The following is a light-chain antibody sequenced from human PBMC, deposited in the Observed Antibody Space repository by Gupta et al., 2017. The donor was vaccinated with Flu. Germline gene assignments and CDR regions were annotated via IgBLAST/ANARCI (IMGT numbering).Light chain of an antibody. Sequence: EIVLTQSPATLSVYPGERATLSCRASQSVGNTIAWYQQKPGQTPKVLVYDASTRATGIPARFSGSGSGTEFTLTISSLQSEDFAVYYCQQDYKRPQTFGQGTKVEVK. V-gene: IGKV3-15*01. CDR1: QSVGNT. CDR2: DAS. J-gene: IGKJ1*01. CDR3: QQDYKRPQT.